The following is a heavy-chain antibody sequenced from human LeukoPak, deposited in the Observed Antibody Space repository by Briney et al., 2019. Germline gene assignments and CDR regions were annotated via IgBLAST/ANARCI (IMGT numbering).Heavy chain of an antibody. J-gene: IGHJ3*01. D-gene: IGHD6-6*01. CDR3: ARSSYSSSSSV. Sequence: GGSLRLSCAVSGFTFSGFWMSWSRQAPGKGLEWVASINSDGSEGYYADVVKGRFTISRDNAKNSLYLQINSLRAEDTAVYYCARSSYSSSSSVWGQGTMATVSS. CDR2: INSDGSEG. V-gene: IGHV3-7*03. CDR1: GFTFSGFW.